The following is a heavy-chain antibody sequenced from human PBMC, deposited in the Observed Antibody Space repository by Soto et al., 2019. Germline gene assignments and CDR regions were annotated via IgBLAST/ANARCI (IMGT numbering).Heavy chain of an antibody. CDR3: AHKGGRGAGMDV. D-gene: IGHD2-15*01. J-gene: IGHJ6*02. CDR2: IYWHADK. CDR1: GFSVSTSGVG. Sequence: QITLKESGPTLVKPTQTLTLTCTFSGFSVSTSGVGVAWIRQPPGKALEWLPLIYWHADKRYSPFLQSRVTIXKXXSKNQVVLTMTNMDPVDTATDDGAHKGGRGAGMDVWGQGTTVTVSS. V-gene: IGHV2-5*01.